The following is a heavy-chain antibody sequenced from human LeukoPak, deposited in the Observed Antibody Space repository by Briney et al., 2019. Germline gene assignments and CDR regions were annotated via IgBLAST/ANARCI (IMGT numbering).Heavy chain of an antibody. D-gene: IGHD5-12*01. Sequence: GGSLRLSCAASGFTFSSYAMSWVRQAPGKGLEWVSAISGSGGSTYYADSVKGRFTISRDNSKNTLYLQMNSLRAEDTAAYYCARSYSRPRTVGRYYFDYWGQGTLVTVSS. CDR3: ARSYSRPRTVGRYYFDY. V-gene: IGHV3-23*01. CDR2: ISGSGGST. CDR1: GFTFSSYA. J-gene: IGHJ4*02.